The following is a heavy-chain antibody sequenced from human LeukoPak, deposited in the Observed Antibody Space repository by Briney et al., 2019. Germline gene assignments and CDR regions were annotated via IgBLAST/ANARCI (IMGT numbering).Heavy chain of an antibody. CDR1: GFTVSSNY. Sequence: GGSLRLSCAASGFTVSSNYMSWVRQAPGKGLEWVSVIYSGGSTYYADSVKGRFTISRDNSKNTLYLQMNSLRAEDTAVYYCARVNSARGALDYWRQGTLVTVSS. CDR2: IYSGGST. D-gene: IGHD3-10*01. CDR3: ARVNSARGALDY. J-gene: IGHJ4*02. V-gene: IGHV3-53*01.